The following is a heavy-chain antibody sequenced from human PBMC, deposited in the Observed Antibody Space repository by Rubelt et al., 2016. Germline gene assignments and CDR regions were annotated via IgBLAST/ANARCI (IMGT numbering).Heavy chain of an antibody. D-gene: IGHD3-22*01. Sequence: QVQLVQSGAEVKKPGASVKVSCKASGYTFTSYGISWVRQAPGQGLEWMGWISAYNGNTNYAQKLQGRVTMTTDQTTSTAYMELRSLRSDDTAVYYCARVEYYYDSSGYSDYWGQGTLVTVSS. V-gene: IGHV1-18*01. CDR2: ISAYNGNT. CDR1: GYTFTSYG. J-gene: IGHJ4*02. CDR3: ARVEYYYDSSGYSDY.